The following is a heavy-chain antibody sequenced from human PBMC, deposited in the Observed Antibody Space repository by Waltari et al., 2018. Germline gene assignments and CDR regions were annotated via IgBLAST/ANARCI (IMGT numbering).Heavy chain of an antibody. J-gene: IGHJ4*02. Sequence: QVQLQQSGPGLVKPSQTLSLTCAISGDSVSSNSAAWNWIRQSPSRGLEWLGGTYYRSNLYNDYAVSVKSRITINPDTSKNQFSLQLNSVTPEDTAVYYCARFGAGIAVAGAYYFDYWGQGTLVTVSS. V-gene: IGHV6-1*01. CDR1: GDSVSSNSAA. CDR3: ARFGAGIAVAGAYYFDY. D-gene: IGHD6-19*01. CDR2: TYYRSNLYN.